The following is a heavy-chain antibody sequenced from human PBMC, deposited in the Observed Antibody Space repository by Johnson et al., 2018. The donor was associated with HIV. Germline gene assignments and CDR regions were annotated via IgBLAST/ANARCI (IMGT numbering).Heavy chain of an antibody. J-gene: IGHJ3*02. CDR3: ARACRDGYTCDVFDI. D-gene: IGHD5-24*01. CDR1: GLTVSSNY. CDR2: INSGGST. V-gene: IGHV3-66*01. Sequence: VQLVESGGGLVQPGGSLRLSCAASGLTVSSNYMSWVRQGPGKGLEWVSVINSGGSTYYADSVKGRFTISRDNSKNTLYLQMNSLRAEDTAVYYCARACRDGYTCDVFDIWGQGTMVTVSS.